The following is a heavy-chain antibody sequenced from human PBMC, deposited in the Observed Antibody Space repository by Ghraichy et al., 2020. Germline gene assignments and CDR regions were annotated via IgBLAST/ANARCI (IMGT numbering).Heavy chain of an antibody. CDR2: IYYSGST. CDR3: AREGTQDNWFDP. D-gene: IGHD2-15*01. J-gene: IGHJ5*02. CDR1: GGSISSYY. Sequence: ETLSLTCTVSGGSISSYYWSWIRQPPGKGLEWIGYIYYSGSTNYNPSLKSRVTISVDTSKNQFSLKLSSVTAADTAVYYCAREGTQDNWFDPWGQGTLVTVSS. V-gene: IGHV4-59*01.